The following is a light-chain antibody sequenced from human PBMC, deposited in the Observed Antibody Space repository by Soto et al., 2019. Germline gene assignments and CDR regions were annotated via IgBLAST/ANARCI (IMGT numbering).Light chain of an antibody. CDR2: DAA. CDR3: QQYNAYRT. V-gene: IGKV1-5*01. Sequence: DIQMTQSPSTLSASVGDRVTITCRASQSFSRYLAWYQQKPGQAPRLLIYDAANLESGVPSRFSGSGSGTEFTLTISSLQPDDFATYYCQQYNAYRTFGKGTKVE. J-gene: IGKJ1*01. CDR1: QSFSRY.